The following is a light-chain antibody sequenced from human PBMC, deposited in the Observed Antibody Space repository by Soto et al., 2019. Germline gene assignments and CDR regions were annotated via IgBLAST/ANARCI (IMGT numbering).Light chain of an antibody. CDR2: GAS. V-gene: IGKV3-20*01. CDR3: QQYGSSLFT. J-gene: IGKJ3*01. Sequence: EIVLTQSPGTLSLSPGERATLSCRASQSVTSSSLAWYQQKPGQAPRLLIYGASSRATGVPDRFSGSGSGTDFTLTISRLEPEDFAVYYCQQYGSSLFTFGPGTKVDFK. CDR1: QSVTSSS.